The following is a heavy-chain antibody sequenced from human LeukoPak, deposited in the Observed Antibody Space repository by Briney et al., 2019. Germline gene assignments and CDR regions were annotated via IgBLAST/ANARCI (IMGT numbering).Heavy chain of an antibody. CDR1: GYTFTGYY. J-gene: IGHJ4*02. CDR3: ARVVVATTDFDY. V-gene: IGHV1-2*02. Sequence: ASVTVSCKASGYTFTGYYMHWVRQAPGQGLEWMGWINPNSGGTNYAQKFQGRVTMTRDTSISTAYMELSRLRSDDTAVYYCARVVVATTDFDYWGQGTLVTVSS. D-gene: IGHD5-12*01. CDR2: INPNSGGT.